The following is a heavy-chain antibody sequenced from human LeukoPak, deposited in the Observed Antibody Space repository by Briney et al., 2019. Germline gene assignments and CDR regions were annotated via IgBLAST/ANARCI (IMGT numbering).Heavy chain of an antibody. Sequence: PGGSLRLSCAASGFTVSNNYMSWVRQAPGKGLEWVSVIYSGGDTYYADSVKGRFTISRDHSKNTLYLQMNSLRAEDTAVYYCARVRIYDDYVYWYFDLWGRGTLITVSS. D-gene: IGHD4-17*01. CDR3: ARVRIYDDYVYWYFDL. CDR1: GFTVSNNY. CDR2: IYSGGDT. J-gene: IGHJ2*01. V-gene: IGHV3-53*01.